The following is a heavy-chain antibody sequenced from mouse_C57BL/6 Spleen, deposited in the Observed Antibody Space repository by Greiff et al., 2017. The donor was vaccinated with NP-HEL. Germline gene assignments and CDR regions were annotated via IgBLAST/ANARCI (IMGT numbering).Heavy chain of an antibody. J-gene: IGHJ2*01. CDR3: ARRERIHYYGSSFDY. D-gene: IGHD1-1*01. CDR2: IYPGSGST. V-gene: IGHV1-55*01. Sequence: QVQLQQSGAELVKPGASVKMSCKASGYTFTSYWITWVKQRPGQGLEWIGDIYPGSGSTNYNEKFKSKATLTVDTSSSTAYMQLSSLTSEDSAVYYCARRERIHYYGSSFDYWGQGTTLTVSS. CDR1: GYTFTSYW.